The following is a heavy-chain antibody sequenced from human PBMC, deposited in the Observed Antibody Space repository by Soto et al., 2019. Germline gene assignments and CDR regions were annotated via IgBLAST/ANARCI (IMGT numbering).Heavy chain of an antibody. V-gene: IGHV1-3*01. J-gene: IGHJ4*02. CDR3: ARGSFPGPAVASPGDY. CDR2: INAANGNT. D-gene: IGHD6-19*01. CDR1: GYTFTNYA. Sequence: VASVKVSCTASGYTFTNYAIHWVRQAPGQRLEWMGWINAANGNTKYSQKFQGRVTFTRDTSASIAYMELSSLRYEDTAVYYCARGSFPGPAVASPGDYWGLGTLVTVTS.